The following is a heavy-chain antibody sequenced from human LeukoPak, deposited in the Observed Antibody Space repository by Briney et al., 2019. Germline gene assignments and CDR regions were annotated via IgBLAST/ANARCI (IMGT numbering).Heavy chain of an antibody. CDR2: IKQDGSKK. CDR1: GFPFSSYW. V-gene: IGHV3-7*03. D-gene: IGHD5-24*01. Sequence: GGSLRLSCVASGFPFSSYWMTWVRQAPGKGLEWVANIKQDGSKKSYVDSVKGRFTISRDYSKSTLYLQMNSLRADDTAVYYCARDSDGPAFWGQGTLVTVSS. CDR3: ARDSDGPAF. J-gene: IGHJ4*02.